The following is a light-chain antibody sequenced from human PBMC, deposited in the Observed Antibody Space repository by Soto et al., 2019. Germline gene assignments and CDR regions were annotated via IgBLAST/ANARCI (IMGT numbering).Light chain of an antibody. CDR1: SSDVGGYNY. CDR3: SSYTISNTLV. Sequence: SVLTQPASVSGSPGQSITISCTGTSSDVGGYNYVSWYQQYPGKAPKLMIYDVSNRPSGVSNRFSGSKSGNTASLTISGLQAEDEADYYSSSYTISNTLVFGSGTKDTVL. J-gene: IGLJ1*01. V-gene: IGLV2-14*01. CDR2: DVS.